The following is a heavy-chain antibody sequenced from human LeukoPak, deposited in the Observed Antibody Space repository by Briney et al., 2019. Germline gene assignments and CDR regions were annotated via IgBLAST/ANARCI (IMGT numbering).Heavy chain of an antibody. D-gene: IGHD6-19*01. CDR1: GFTFTSHW. CDR2: IRQDGSEK. V-gene: IGHV3-7*01. J-gene: IGHJ4*02. Sequence: PGGSLRLSCAASGFTFTSHWMNWVRRAPGKGLEWVANIRQDGSEKHYVDSVKGRFTISRDNAKKSLHLQMHSLRAEDTAIYYCARVASGWYMIDSWGQGTVVTVSS. CDR3: ARVASGWYMIDS.